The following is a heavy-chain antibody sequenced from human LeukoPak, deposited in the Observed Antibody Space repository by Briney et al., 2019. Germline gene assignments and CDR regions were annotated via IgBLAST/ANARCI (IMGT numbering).Heavy chain of an antibody. D-gene: IGHD3-16*01. Sequence: GGSLRLSCAASGFTFSSYAMSWVRQAPGKGLEWVSAISGSGGSTYYADSVKGRFTISRDNAKNSLYLQMNSLRAEDTAVYYCARVGGETIDAFDIWGQGTMVTVSS. CDR3: ARVGGETIDAFDI. V-gene: IGHV3-23*01. J-gene: IGHJ3*02. CDR2: ISGSGGST. CDR1: GFTFSSYA.